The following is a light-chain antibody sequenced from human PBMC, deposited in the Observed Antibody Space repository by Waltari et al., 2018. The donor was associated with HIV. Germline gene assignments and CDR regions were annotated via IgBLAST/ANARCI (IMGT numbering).Light chain of an antibody. J-gene: IGLJ3*02. V-gene: IGLV2-8*01. Sequence: QSALTQPPSASGSPGQSVTISCTGTSSDLGGYYYVSWYQQHPGKAPKLMIYEVTKRPSGVPDRFSGSKSGNTASLTVSGLQAEDEADYYCSSYAGSNNLVFGGGTKLTVL. CDR3: SSYAGSNNLV. CDR1: SSDLGGYYY. CDR2: EVT.